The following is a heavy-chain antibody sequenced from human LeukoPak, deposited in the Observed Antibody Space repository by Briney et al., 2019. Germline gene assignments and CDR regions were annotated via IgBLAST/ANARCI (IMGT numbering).Heavy chain of an antibody. CDR3: VRDGVGAPPFDY. V-gene: IGHV3-33*01. CDR2: IWYDGSNK. CDR1: GFTFSSYG. Sequence: GGSLRLSCAASGFTFSSYGMHWVRQAPGKGLEWVAVIWYDGSNKYYADSVKGRFTISRDNSKNTLYLQMNSLRAEDTAVYYCVRDGVGAPPFDYWGQGVLVTVSS. D-gene: IGHD1-26*01. J-gene: IGHJ4*02.